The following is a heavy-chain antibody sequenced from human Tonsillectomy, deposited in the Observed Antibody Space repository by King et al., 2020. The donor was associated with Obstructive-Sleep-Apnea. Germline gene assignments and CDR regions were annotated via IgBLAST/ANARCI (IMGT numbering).Heavy chain of an antibody. CDR3: ARDIVVVVAATNYYYGMDV. Sequence: QRQESGPGLVKRSQTLSLTWTVSVGSISSGGDSWSWISQHPGKGVEWIGYIYYSVSNYYNQSPKSRVTMSVETSKNQFSPKLSSVTAADTAVYYCARDIVVVVAATNYYYGMDVWGQGTTVTVSS. CDR1: VGSISSGGDS. V-gene: IGHV4-31*02. J-gene: IGHJ6*02. CDR2: IYYSVSN. D-gene: IGHD2-15*01.